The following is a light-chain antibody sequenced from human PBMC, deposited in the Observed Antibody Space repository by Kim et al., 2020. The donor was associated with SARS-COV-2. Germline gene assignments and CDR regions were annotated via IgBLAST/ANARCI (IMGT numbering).Light chain of an antibody. V-gene: IGKV3-20*01. CDR2: GAS. CDR3: QQYGSSPRYT. CDR1: QSVSSSY. Sequence: IVLTPSPGTLSLSPGERATRSCRASQSVSSSYLAWYQQKPGQAPRLLIYGASSRATGIPDRFSDSGSVTDFTLTISRLEPEDFAVYYCQQYGSSPRYTFGQGTKLDIK. J-gene: IGKJ2*01.